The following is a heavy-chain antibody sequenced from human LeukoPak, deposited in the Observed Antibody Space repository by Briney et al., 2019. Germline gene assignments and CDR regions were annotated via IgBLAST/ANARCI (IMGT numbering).Heavy chain of an antibody. CDR3: ARGLLRYFDWLLSRGAFDI. CDR2: INHSGST. CDR1: GGSFSGYY. V-gene: IGHV4-34*01. J-gene: IGHJ3*02. D-gene: IGHD3-9*01. Sequence: SETLSLTCAVYGGSFSGYYWSWIRQPPGKGLEWIGEINHSGSTNYNPSLKSRVTISVDTSKNQFSLKLSSVTAADTAVYYCARGLLRYFDWLLSRGAFDIWGQGTMVTVSS.